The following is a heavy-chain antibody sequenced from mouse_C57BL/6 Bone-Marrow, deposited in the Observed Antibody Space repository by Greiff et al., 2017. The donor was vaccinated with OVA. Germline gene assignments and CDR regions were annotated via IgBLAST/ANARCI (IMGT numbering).Heavy chain of an antibody. Sequence: EVQLQESGPGLVKPSQSLSLTCSVTGYSITSGYYWNWIRQFPGNKLEWMGYISYDGSNNYNTSLKNRISITRDTSKNQFFLKLNSVTTEDTATYYCAREGTGPFAYWGQGTLVTVSA. CDR1: GYSITSGYY. J-gene: IGHJ3*01. D-gene: IGHD4-1*01. V-gene: IGHV3-6*01. CDR3: AREGTGPFAY. CDR2: ISYDGSN.